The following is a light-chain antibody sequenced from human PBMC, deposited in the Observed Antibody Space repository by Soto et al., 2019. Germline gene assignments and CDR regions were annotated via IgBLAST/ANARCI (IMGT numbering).Light chain of an antibody. Sequence: DIQMTQSPSTLSASVGDRVTITCRGSQSISKWLAWHQQKPGKAPKVLIWDASSLQRGVPSRFTGSGSGTEFTLTINGLQPDDFATYYCQQYNGYRTWTFGQGTKVDIK. J-gene: IGKJ1*01. CDR3: QQYNGYRTWT. CDR1: QSISKW. CDR2: DAS. V-gene: IGKV1-5*01.